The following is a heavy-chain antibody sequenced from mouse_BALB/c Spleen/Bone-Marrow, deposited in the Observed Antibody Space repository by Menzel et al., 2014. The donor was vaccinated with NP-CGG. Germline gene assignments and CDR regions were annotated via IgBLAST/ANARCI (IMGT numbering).Heavy chain of an antibody. Sequence: EVQRVESGAELVKPGASVKLSCTASGFNIKDTYMHWVKQRPEQGLEWIGRIDPANGNTKYDPKFQGKATITADTSSNTAYLQLSSLTSEDTAVYYCARGGSSYGWYFDVWGAGTTVTVSP. D-gene: IGHD1-1*01. CDR2: IDPANGNT. V-gene: IGHV14-3*02. J-gene: IGHJ1*01. CDR3: ARGGSSYGWYFDV. CDR1: GFNIKDTY.